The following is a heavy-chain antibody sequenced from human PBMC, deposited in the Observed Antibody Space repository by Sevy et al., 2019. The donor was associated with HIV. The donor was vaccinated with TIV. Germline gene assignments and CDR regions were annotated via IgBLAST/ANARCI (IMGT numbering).Heavy chain of an antibody. Sequence: ASVKVSCKASGYTFTSYDINWVRQATGQGLEWMGWMNPNSGNTGYAQKFQGRVTMTRNTSISTAYMELSSLRSEDTAVYYCARGGKGRFLEWLPDYYYYHGMDVWGQGTTVTVSS. D-gene: IGHD3-3*01. CDR3: ARGGKGRFLEWLPDYYYYHGMDV. V-gene: IGHV1-8*01. CDR1: GYTFTSYD. J-gene: IGHJ6*02. CDR2: MNPNSGNT.